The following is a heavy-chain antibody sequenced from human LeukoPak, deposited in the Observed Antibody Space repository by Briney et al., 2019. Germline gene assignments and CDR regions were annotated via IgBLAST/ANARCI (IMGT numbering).Heavy chain of an antibody. CDR2: ISQDGGEK. CDR3: ARDSYRALEY. D-gene: IGHD1-14*01. J-gene: IGHJ4*02. Sequence: GGSLRLSCAASGFAFSNYWMNWVRQAPGKGLEWVAHISQDGGEKYYADSVKGRFTISRDNTKNSLFLHAHSLRAEDTAVYYCARDSYRALEYWGQGALVTVSS. CDR1: GFAFSNYW. V-gene: IGHV3-7*01.